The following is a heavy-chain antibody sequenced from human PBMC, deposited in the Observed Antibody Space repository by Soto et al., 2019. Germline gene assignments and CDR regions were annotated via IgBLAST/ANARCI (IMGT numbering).Heavy chain of an antibody. CDR2: IKPDGSEQ. CDR1: EFTFDKYY. Sequence: GGSLRLSCAAPEFTFDKYYMTWVRQAPGKGPEWVANIKPDGSEQYYVDSVKGRFTISRDNANNSLYLQMNSLRAEDTAVYFCARGDWNYYYGFDVWGQGTTVTVSS. J-gene: IGHJ6*02. CDR3: ARGDWNYYYGFDV. D-gene: IGHD1-1*01. V-gene: IGHV3-7*01.